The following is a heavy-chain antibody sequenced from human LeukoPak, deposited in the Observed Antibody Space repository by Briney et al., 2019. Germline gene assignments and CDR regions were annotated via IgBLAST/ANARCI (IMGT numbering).Heavy chain of an antibody. V-gene: IGHV3-11*04. D-gene: IGHD3-22*01. CDR1: GFTFSDYY. Sequence: GGSLILSCAASGFTFSDYYMSWIRQAPGKGLEWVSYISSSGSTIYYADSVKGRFTISRDNAKNSLYLQMNSLRAEDTAVYYCARPPGSSGYYYPFDYWGQGTLVTVSS. CDR3: ARPPGSSGYYYPFDY. J-gene: IGHJ4*02. CDR2: ISSSGSTI.